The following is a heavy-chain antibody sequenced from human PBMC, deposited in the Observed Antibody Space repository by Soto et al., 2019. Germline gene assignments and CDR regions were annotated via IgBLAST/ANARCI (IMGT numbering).Heavy chain of an antibody. J-gene: IGHJ6*02. Sequence: QVQLQESGPGLVKPSQTLSLTCTVSGGSISSGGYYWSWIRQHPGKGLEWIGYIYYSGSTYYNPSLTRRVTISVDTAKNQCSLKLSSVTAADTAVYYCARGFGFGGMDVWGQGTTVTVSS. D-gene: IGHD3-10*01. CDR1: GGSISSGGYY. V-gene: IGHV4-31*03. CDR2: IYYSGST. CDR3: ARGFGFGGMDV.